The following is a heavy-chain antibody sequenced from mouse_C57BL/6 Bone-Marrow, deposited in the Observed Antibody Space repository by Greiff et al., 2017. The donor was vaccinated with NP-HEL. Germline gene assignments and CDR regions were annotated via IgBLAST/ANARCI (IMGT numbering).Heavy chain of an antibody. V-gene: IGHV2-9-1*01. J-gene: IGHJ4*01. CDR1: GFSLTSYA. D-gene: IGHD1-1*01. Sequence: VNLVESGPGLVAPSQSLSITCTVSGFSLTSYAISWVRQPPGKGLEWLGVIWTGGGPNYNSALKSRLSISKDNSKSQVFLKMNSLQTDDTARYYCARISRVPYYYAMDYWGQGTSVTVSS. CDR2: IWTGGGP. CDR3: ARISRVPYYYAMDY.